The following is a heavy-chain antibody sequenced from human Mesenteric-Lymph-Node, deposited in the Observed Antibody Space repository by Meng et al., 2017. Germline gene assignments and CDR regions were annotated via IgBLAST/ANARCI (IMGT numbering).Heavy chain of an antibody. J-gene: IGHJ4*02. V-gene: IGHV3-21*01. CDR1: GCTFSSYG. CDR3: ARNVRLRDGYNSDY. Sequence: EVQLVESGGGLVKPGGFLRLSCAASGCTFSSYGMTWVRQAAGKGLEWVSSISSSSSYIYYADSVKGRFTISRDNAKNSLYLQMNSLRAEDTAVYYCARNVRLRDGYNSDYWGQGTLVTVSS. D-gene: IGHD5-24*01. CDR2: ISSSSSYI.